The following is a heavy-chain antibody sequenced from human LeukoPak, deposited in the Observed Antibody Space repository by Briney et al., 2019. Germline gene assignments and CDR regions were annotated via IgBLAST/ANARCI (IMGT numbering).Heavy chain of an antibody. CDR1: GFTFSSYA. V-gene: IGHV3-23*01. Sequence: PGGSLRLSCAASGFTFSSYAMSWVRQAPGKGLEWVSAISGSGGSTYYADSVKGRFTISRDNSKNTLYLQMNSLRAEDTAVYYCAKDSIKTQYYYDSSGYYYFDYWGQGTLVTVSS. CDR2: ISGSGGST. D-gene: IGHD3-22*01. CDR3: AKDSIKTQYYYDSSGYYYFDY. J-gene: IGHJ4*02.